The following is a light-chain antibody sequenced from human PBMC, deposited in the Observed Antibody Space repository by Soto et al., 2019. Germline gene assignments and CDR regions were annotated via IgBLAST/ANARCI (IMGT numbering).Light chain of an antibody. CDR2: DTS. Sequence: EIVMTHSPATLSVSPWERATLSFSASQSVSIKLAWYQQKPGQAPRLLIYDTSTRATGIPARFSGSGSGTEFTLTISSLQSEDFAVYYCQQYNNWPPITFGQGTRLEIK. J-gene: IGKJ5*01. CDR3: QQYNNWPPIT. V-gene: IGKV3-15*01. CDR1: QSVSIK.